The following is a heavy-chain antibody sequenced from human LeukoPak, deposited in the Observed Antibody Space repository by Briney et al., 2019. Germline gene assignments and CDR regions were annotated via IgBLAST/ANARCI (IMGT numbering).Heavy chain of an antibody. CDR1: GFTFSSYG. D-gene: IGHD4-11*01. CDR2: ISYDGSDK. CDR3: AKAGRDDHSNYAAFDI. V-gene: IGHV3-30*18. Sequence: PGGSLRLSCAASGFTFSSYGMHWVRQAPGKGLEWVAIISYDGSDKYYADSVKGRFTISRDNSKNTLDLQMNSLRAEDTAVYSCAKAGRDDHSNYAAFDIWGQGTMVTVSS. J-gene: IGHJ3*02.